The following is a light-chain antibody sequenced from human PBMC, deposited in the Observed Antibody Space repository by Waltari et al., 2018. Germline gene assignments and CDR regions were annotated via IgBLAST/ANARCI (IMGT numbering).Light chain of an antibody. Sequence: IVFTQSPCTLSLSPGQTSTLPCRSSQNVTIISLSWYQQKLGQAPRLLIYGTSIRATGTPDRFSGSGSGTDFTLTISRLEPEDVAVYYCQQYDGEVVTFGGGTKVEI. CDR1: QNVTIIS. J-gene: IGKJ4*01. V-gene: IGKV3-20*01. CDR3: QQYDGEVVT. CDR2: GTS.